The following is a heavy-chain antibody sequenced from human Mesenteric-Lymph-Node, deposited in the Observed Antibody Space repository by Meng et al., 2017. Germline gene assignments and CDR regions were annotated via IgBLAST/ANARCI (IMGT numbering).Heavy chain of an antibody. CDR2: IIPIFGTA. CDR1: GGTFSSYA. CDR3: ARESRIAAAGTYYYGMDV. V-gene: IGHV1-69*13. D-gene: IGHD6-13*01. J-gene: IGHJ6*02. Sequence: SVKVSCKASGGTFSSYAISWVRQAPGQGLEWMGGIIPIFGTANYAQKFQGRVTITADESTSTAYMELSSLRSEDTAVYYCARESRIAAAGTYYYGMDVWGQGTTVTVSS.